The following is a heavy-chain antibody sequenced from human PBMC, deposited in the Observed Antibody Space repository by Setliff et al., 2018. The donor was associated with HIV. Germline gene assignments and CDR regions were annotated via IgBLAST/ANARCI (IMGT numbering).Heavy chain of an antibody. Sequence: PGGSLRLSCAASGFTFSSYWMGWVREAPAKGLEWVSAISYDGKTTHYADSVMGRFTVSRDNSKNTLYLQLNGLRPDDTGVYYCASARTPTGGTSTSFDYWGQGTQVTVSS. J-gene: IGHJ4*02. CDR1: GFTFSSYW. CDR2: ISYDGKTT. CDR3: ASARTPTGGTSTSFDY. V-gene: IGHV3-30*03. D-gene: IGHD1-1*01.